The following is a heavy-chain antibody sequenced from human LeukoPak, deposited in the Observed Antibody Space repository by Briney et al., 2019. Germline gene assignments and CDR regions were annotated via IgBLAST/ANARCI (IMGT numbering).Heavy chain of an antibody. CDR1: GYTFTSYD. CDR3: ARGLPGYCSSTSCSESRCNWFDP. CDR2: MNPNSGNT. Sequence: ASVKVSCKASGYTFTSYDLNWVRQATGQGREWMGWMNPNSGNTGYAQKFQGRVTITRNTSISTAYMELSSLRSEDTAVYYCARGLPGYCSSTSCSESRCNWFDPWGQGTLVTVSS. V-gene: IGHV1-8*03. D-gene: IGHD2-2*01. J-gene: IGHJ5*02.